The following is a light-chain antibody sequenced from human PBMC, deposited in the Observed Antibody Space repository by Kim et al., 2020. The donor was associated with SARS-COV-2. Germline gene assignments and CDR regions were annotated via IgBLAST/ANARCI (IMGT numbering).Light chain of an antibody. J-gene: IGKJ1*01. CDR2: GAS. CDR3: QQYGSSPLT. V-gene: IGKV3-20*01. CDR1: QSVSSSY. Sequence: YPGERAPLTCRASQSVSSSYLAWYQQKPGQAPRLLIYGASSRATGIPDRFSGSGSGTDFTLTISRLEPEDFAVYYCQQYGSSPLTFGQGTKVDIK.